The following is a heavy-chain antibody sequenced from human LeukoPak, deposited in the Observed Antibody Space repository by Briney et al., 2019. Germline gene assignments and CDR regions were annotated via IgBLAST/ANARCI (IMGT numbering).Heavy chain of an antibody. Sequence: SETLSLTCTVSGGSISSYYWSWIRQPPGKGLEWIGYIYYSGSTNYNPSLKSRVTISVDTSKNQFSLKLSSVTAADTAVYYCARIDTAMVIDYWGQGTLVTVSS. V-gene: IGHV4-59*01. CDR3: ARIDTAMVIDY. CDR2: IYYSGST. CDR1: GGSISSYY. D-gene: IGHD5-18*01. J-gene: IGHJ4*02.